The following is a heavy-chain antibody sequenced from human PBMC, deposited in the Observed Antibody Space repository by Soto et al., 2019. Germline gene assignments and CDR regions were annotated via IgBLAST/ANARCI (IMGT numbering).Heavy chain of an antibody. D-gene: IGHD4-17*01. CDR1: GGSIGSGAYY. CDR3: AKSYGPTDTWFDP. Sequence: LSLTCTVSGGSIGSGAYYWSWLRQHPGKGLEWIGFIYYSGSTYYNPSLKSRVTISIDTSNNHFSLKLSSVTAADTAVYYCAKSYGPTDTWFDPWGQGTLVTVSS. V-gene: IGHV4-31*03. CDR2: IYYSGST. J-gene: IGHJ5*02.